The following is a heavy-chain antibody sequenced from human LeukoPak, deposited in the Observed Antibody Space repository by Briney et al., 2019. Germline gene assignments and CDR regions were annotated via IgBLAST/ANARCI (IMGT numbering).Heavy chain of an antibody. D-gene: IGHD6-13*01. J-gene: IGHJ4*02. V-gene: IGHV4-59*08. CDR3: ARQLRSGSSWYFDH. Sequence: KPSETLSLTCTVSGGSVTSHYWSWIRLPPENRLEWIGFVSSSGGTNYHPSLESRLTMSLDTSKNQVSLSLSSVTAADTAVYYCARQLRSGSSWYFDHWGQGTLVPVSS. CDR2: VSSSGGT. CDR1: GGSVTSHY.